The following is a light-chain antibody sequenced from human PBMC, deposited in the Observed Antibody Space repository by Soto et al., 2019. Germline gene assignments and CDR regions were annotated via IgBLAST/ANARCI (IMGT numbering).Light chain of an antibody. CDR2: LAS. Sequence: DIQMTQSPSSLSASVGDRVTMTCRASRDIKTYVAWFQQRPGKAPKSLIYLASTLHSGVPSRFSGSGSGTEFTLTINNLQPEDFATYYCRQYDSYPIAFGQGTRLEMK. J-gene: IGKJ5*01. V-gene: IGKV1-16*01. CDR1: RDIKTY. CDR3: RQYDSYPIA.